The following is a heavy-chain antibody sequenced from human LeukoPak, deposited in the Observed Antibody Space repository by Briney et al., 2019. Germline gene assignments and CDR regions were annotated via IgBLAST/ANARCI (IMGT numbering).Heavy chain of an antibody. V-gene: IGHV6-1*01. J-gene: IGHJ5*02. CDR2: TYYTSKWNN. Sequence: SQTLSLTCAISGDSVSSNSVAWNWFRQSPSRGLEWLGRTYYTSKWNNDYAESVQSQIAVNPDTSKNQFSLYLNSVTLEDTAVYYCARQASRRFDPWGQGTLVTVSS. CDR1: GDSVSSNSVA. CDR3: ARQASRRFDP.